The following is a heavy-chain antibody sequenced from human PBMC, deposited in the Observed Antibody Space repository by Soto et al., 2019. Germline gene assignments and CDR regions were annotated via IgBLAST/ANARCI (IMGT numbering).Heavy chain of an antibody. CDR2: ISHRGDT. J-gene: IGHJ6*02. Sequence: QVQLQQWGAGLLRPSETLSLTCGVSGGSFSAYYWTWIRQPPGKGLEWIAEISHRGDTTYNPSLRSRVTISVDTSRIHFFLRLNSVTAADTAVYYCASNTVTPVDAMDVWGQGTTVTVS. V-gene: IGHV4-34*02. CDR3: ASNTVTPVDAMDV. D-gene: IGHD4-17*01. CDR1: GGSFSAYY.